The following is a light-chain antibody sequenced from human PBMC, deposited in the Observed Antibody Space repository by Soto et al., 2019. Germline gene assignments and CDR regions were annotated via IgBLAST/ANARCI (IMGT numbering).Light chain of an antibody. CDR1: LSISSN. CDR2: GAS. V-gene: IGKV3-15*01. CDR3: QQYSDWPSIT. Sequence: EIVMTQSPATLSVSPGERATLSCRASLSISSNLAGYQQKPGQAPRLLIYGASTRATGIPARFSGSGSGTEFTLTISSQQSEDFAVYYCQQYSDWPSITFGQGTRLE. J-gene: IGKJ5*01.